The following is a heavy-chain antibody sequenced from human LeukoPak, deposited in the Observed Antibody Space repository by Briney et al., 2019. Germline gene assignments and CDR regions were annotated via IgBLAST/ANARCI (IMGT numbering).Heavy chain of an antibody. CDR1: GFTVSSNY. CDR2: LYSGGAT. D-gene: IGHD6-19*01. CDR3: TKLKGWYGEGFFDY. V-gene: IGHV3-53*01. Sequence: GGSLRLSCAASGFTVSSNYMSWVRQPAAKGLEWVSVLYSGGATFYADSVKGQFTISRDTSKNTLYLQMNDLRADDTAVYYCTKLKGWYGEGFFDYWGQGTLVTVSS. J-gene: IGHJ4*02.